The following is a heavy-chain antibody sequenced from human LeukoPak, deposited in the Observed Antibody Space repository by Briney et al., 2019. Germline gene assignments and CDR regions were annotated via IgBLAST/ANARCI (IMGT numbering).Heavy chain of an antibody. V-gene: IGHV3-21*01. CDR3: ARGGTVATITEGWFDP. Sequence: GGSLRLSCAASGFTFSSYSMNWVRQAPGKGLQWVSSISSSSSYIYYAASVKGRFSISRDNAKNSLYLQMNSLRAEDTAVYYCARGGTVATITEGWFDPWGQGTLVTVSS. J-gene: IGHJ5*02. CDR1: GFTFSSYS. D-gene: IGHD5-12*01. CDR2: ISSSSSYI.